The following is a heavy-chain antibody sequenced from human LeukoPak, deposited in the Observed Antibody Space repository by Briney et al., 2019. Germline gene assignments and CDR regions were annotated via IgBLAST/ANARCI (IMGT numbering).Heavy chain of an antibody. J-gene: IGHJ6*02. V-gene: IGHV1-2*02. CDR1: GYTFTGYY. D-gene: IGHD3-3*01. Sequence: ASVKVSCKASGYTFTGYYMHWVRQAPGQGLEWMGWINPNSGGTNYAQKLQGRVTMTRDTSISTAYMELSRLRSDDTAVYYCARDYDFWSGYHGYGMDVWGQGTTVTVSS. CDR2: INPNSGGT. CDR3: ARDYDFWSGYHGYGMDV.